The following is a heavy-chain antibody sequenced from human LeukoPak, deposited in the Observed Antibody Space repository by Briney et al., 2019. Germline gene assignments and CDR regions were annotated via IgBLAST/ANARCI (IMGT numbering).Heavy chain of an antibody. D-gene: IGHD3-16*01. CDR1: GGSFSGYY. CDR2: INHSGST. CDR3: ARETSQKGAHYMDV. J-gene: IGHJ6*03. Sequence: SETLSLTCAVYGGSFSGYYWTWIRQPPGKGLEWIGEINHSGSTNYNPSLRSRATISVGTSKNQFSLKLSSVTAADTAVYYCARETSQKGAHYMDVWGKGTTVTISS. V-gene: IGHV4-34*01.